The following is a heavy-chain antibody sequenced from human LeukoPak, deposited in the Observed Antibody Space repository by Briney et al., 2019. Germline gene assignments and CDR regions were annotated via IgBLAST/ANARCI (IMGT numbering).Heavy chain of an antibody. CDR3: AKALRDCSSTSCQAPYYYYGMDV. J-gene: IGHJ6*02. CDR1: GFTFSSYA. Sequence: GGSLRLSCAASGFTFSSYAMSWVHQAPGKGLEWVSAISGSGGSTYYADSVKGRFTISRDNSKNTLYLQMNSLRAEDTAVYYCAKALRDCSSTSCQAPYYYYGMDVWGQGTTVTVSS. CDR2: ISGSGGST. D-gene: IGHD2-2*01. V-gene: IGHV3-23*01.